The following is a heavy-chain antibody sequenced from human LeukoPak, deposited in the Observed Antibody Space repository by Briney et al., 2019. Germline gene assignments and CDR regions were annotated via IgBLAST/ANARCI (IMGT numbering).Heavy chain of an antibody. CDR2: IKSITDGGTT. CDR1: GFTFSNAW. J-gene: IGHJ6*03. V-gene: IGHV3-15*01. Sequence: PGGSLRLSCAASGFTFSNAWMSWVRQAPGKGLEWVGRIKSITDGGTTDYAAPVKGRFTISRDDSKNTLYLQMNSLRAEDTAVYYCARVGYDFWSGYYPGYYYYMDVWGKGTTVTVSS. CDR3: ARVGYDFWSGYYPGYYYYMDV. D-gene: IGHD3-3*01.